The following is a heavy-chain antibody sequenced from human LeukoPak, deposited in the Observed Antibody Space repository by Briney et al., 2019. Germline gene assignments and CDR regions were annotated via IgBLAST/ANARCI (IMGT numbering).Heavy chain of an antibody. CDR2: SNAGNGNK. CDR3: ARGSYESSGIDY. V-gene: IGHV1-3*02. Sequence: ASVKVSCKASGYTFTNYAMHWVRQAPGQRLEWMGWSNAGNGNKKYSQEFQGRVTITRDTSASIAYMELSSPRSEDTAVYYCARGSYESSGIDYWGQGTLVTVSS. CDR1: GYTFTNYA. D-gene: IGHD3-22*01. J-gene: IGHJ4*02.